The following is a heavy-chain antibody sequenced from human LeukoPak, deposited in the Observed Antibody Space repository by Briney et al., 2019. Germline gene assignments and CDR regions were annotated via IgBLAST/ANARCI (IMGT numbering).Heavy chain of an antibody. CDR3: AREGGGYSRSKYFQH. CDR1: GYSFTSYG. V-gene: IGHV1-18*01. J-gene: IGHJ1*01. D-gene: IGHD6-13*01. CDR2: ISAYNGNT. Sequence: GASVKVSCKASGYSFTSYGISWVRQAPGQGLEWMGWISAYNGNTNYAQKLQGRVTMTTDTSTSTAYMELRSLRSDDTAVYYCAREGGGYSRSKYFQHWGQGTLVTVSS.